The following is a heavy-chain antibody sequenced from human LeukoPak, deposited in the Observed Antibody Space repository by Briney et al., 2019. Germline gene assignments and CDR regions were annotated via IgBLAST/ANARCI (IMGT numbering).Heavy chain of an antibody. D-gene: IGHD2-2*01. CDR3: VKDPSDCSSTSCLYYFDY. CDR2: ISSNGGST. CDR1: GFTFSSYA. Sequence: GGSLRLSCSASGFTFSSYAMHWVRQAPGKGLEYVSAISSNGGSTYYADSVKGRFTISRDNSKNTLYLQMSSLGAEDTAVYYCVKDPSDCSSTSCLYYFDYWGQGTLVTVSS. J-gene: IGHJ4*02. V-gene: IGHV3-64D*06.